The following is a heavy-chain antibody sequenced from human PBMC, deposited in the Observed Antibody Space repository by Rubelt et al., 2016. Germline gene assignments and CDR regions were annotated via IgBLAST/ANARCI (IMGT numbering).Heavy chain of an antibody. D-gene: IGHD3-9*01. CDR1: GGSISSYY. CDR2: IYYSGST. J-gene: IGHJ4*02. V-gene: IGHV4-59*12. CDR3: ARGLLRYFDWLLFDY. Sequence: GGSISSYYWSWIRQPPGKGLEWIGYIYYSGSTNYNPSLKSRVTISVDTSKNQFSLKLSSVTAADTAVYYCARGLLRYFDWLLFDYWGQGTLVTVSS.